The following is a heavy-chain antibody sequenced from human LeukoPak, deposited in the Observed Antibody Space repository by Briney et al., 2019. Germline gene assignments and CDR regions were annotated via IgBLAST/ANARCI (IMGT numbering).Heavy chain of an antibody. J-gene: IGHJ4*02. Sequence: PGGSLRLSCAASGFTFSNYAMHWVRQAPGKGLEWVAVISYDGSNKYYADSVKGRFTISRDNSKNTLYLQMNSLRAEDTAVYYCARDSEKWLLLHTSLDYSGQGTLVTVSS. D-gene: IGHD3-22*01. CDR2: ISYDGSNK. CDR3: ARDSEKWLLLHTSLDY. V-gene: IGHV3-30*04. CDR1: GFTFSNYA.